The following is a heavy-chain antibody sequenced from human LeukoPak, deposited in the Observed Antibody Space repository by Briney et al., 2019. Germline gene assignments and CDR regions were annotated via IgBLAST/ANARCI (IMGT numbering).Heavy chain of an antibody. D-gene: IGHD6-19*01. V-gene: IGHV3-23*01. CDR2: ISGNGGST. J-gene: IGHJ4*02. CDR1: GFTFSSYA. CDR3: AKSRLSSSGWYFDY. Sequence: GGSLRLSCAASGFTFSSYAINWVRQAPGKGLEWVSVISGNGGSTYYADSVKGRFTISRDNSKNTLYLQMSSLSAEDTAVYYCAKSRLSSSGWYFDYWGQGTLVTVSS.